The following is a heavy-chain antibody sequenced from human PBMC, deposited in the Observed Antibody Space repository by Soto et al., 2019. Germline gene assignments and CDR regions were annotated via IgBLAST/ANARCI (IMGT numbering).Heavy chain of an antibody. J-gene: IGHJ6*03. CDR1: GYTFTSYA. V-gene: IGHV1-3*01. Sequence: QVQLVQSGAEVKKPGASVKVSCKASGYTFTSYAMHWVRQAPGQRLEWMGWINAGNGNKKYSQKFQGRVTITRDTSECRAYMELSSLRSEDTAVYYCARAQVLRFLEWGSRYCYYMDVWGKGTTVTVSS. CDR3: ARAQVLRFLEWGSRYCYYMDV. D-gene: IGHD3-3*01. CDR2: INAGNGNK.